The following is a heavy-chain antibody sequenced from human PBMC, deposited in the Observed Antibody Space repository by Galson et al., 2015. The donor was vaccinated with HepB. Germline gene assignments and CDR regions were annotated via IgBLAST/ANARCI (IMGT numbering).Heavy chain of an antibody. V-gene: IGHV3-53*01. Sequence: SLRLSCAASGFTVSSNYMSWVRQAPGKGLEWVSVIYSGGSTYYADSVKGRFTISRDNSKNTLYLQMNSLRAEDTAVYYCARSPPYYYDSSGYPHWGQGTLVTVSS. D-gene: IGHD3-22*01. CDR3: ARSPPYYYDSSGYPH. CDR1: GFTVSSNY. CDR2: IYSGGST. J-gene: IGHJ4*02.